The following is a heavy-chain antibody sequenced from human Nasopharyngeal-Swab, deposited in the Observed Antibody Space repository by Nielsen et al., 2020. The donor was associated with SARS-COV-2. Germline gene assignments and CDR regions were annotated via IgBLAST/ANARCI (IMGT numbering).Heavy chain of an antibody. CDR1: GFTIGDYV. V-gene: IGHV3-49*03. CDR3: TRGFTSRP. J-gene: IGHJ5*02. CDR2: IRSKAYGGTT. Sequence: LIISSTACGFTIGDYVMSWLRPAPGEGVEWVGFIRSKAYGGTTEYVASVNGRFTITRDDSKSIAYLQMNSLETEDTAVYYCTRGFTSRPWGQGTLVTVSS. D-gene: IGHD3-16*01.